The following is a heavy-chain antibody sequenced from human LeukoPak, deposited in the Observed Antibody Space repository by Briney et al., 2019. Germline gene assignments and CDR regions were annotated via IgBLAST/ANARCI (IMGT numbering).Heavy chain of an antibody. CDR1: GFTFSSYA. V-gene: IGHV3-23*01. D-gene: IGHD6-13*01. J-gene: IGHJ5*02. Sequence: GGSLRLSCAASGFTFSSYAMSWARQAPGKGLEWVSAISGSGGSTYYADSVKGRFTISRDNSKNTLYLQMNSLRAEDTAVYYCAKDFSSSWYSFSWFDPWGQGTLVTVSS. CDR2: ISGSGGST. CDR3: AKDFSSSWYSFSWFDP.